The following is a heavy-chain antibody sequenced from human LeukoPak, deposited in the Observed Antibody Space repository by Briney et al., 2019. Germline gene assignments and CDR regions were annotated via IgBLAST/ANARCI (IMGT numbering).Heavy chain of an antibody. CDR2: IYYSGST. J-gene: IGHJ4*02. CDR1: GGSISSGGYS. V-gene: IGHV4-61*08. Sequence: SETLSLTCAVSGGSISSGGYSWSWIRQPPGKGLEWIGYIYYSGSTSYNPSLKSRVTISVDTSKNQFSLKLSSVTAADTAVYHCAREAMYSYGNNFDYWGQGTLVTVSS. D-gene: IGHD5-18*01. CDR3: AREAMYSYGNNFDY.